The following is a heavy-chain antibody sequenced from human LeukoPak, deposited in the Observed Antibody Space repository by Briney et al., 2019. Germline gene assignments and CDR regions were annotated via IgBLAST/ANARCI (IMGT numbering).Heavy chain of an antibody. V-gene: IGHV4-39*07. CDR3: ARDPTYYYGSGSYPW. J-gene: IGHJ4*02. CDR1: GDHIGSSNHY. Sequence: KSSETLSLTCSVSGDHIGSSNHYWGWIRQPPGKGLEWIGSIYYSGSTYYNPSLKSRVTISVDTSKNQFSLKLSSVTAADTAVYYCARDPTYYYGSGSYPWWGQGTLVTVSS. D-gene: IGHD3-10*01. CDR2: IYYSGST.